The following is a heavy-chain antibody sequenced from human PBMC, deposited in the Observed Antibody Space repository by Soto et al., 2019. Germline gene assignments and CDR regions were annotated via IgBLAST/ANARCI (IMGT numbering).Heavy chain of an antibody. CDR1: VYTFTGYY. Sequence: SVKVSCKASVYTFTGYYIDCVRQAPGQALEWMGWITPFNGNTNYAQKFHGSVLLNRDASMSTVYLELRSLRSEDTAMYYCANLASGSDSFDIWGQGTMVTVSS. V-gene: IGHV1-45*02. CDR3: ANLASGSDSFDI. J-gene: IGHJ3*02. D-gene: IGHD3-10*01. CDR2: ITPFNGNT.